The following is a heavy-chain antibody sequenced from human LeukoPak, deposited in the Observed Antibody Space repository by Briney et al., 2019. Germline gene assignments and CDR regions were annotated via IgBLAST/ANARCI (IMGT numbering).Heavy chain of an antibody. V-gene: IGHV4-4*02. CDR2: TSHRGST. CDR1: GGSISSTNW. D-gene: IGHD2-15*01. J-gene: IGHJ4*02. CDR3: ARNAAHEYYFDY. Sequence: SETLSLTCTVSGGSISSTNWWSWVRQPPGKGLEWIGETSHRGSTNYNPSLKSRVTISVDKSKNQFSLKLSSVTAADTAVYYCARNAAHEYYFDYWGQGTLVTVSS.